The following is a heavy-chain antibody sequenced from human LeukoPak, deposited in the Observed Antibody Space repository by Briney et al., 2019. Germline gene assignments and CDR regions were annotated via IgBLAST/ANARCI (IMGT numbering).Heavy chain of an antibody. CDR2: ISSSSSYT. V-gene: IGHV3-11*06. CDR1: GFTFSDYY. D-gene: IGHD3-9*01. Sequence: GGSLRLSCAASGFTFSDYYMSWIRQAPGKGLEWVSYISSSSSYTNYADSVKGRFTISRDNAKNSLYLQMNSLRAEDTAVHYCARGGYYDILTGLNWFDPWGQGTLVTVSS. CDR3: ARGGYYDILTGLNWFDP. J-gene: IGHJ5*02.